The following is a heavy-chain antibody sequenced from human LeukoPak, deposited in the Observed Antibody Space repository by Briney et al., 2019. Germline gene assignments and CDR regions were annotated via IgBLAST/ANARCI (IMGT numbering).Heavy chain of an antibody. J-gene: IGHJ4*02. CDR3: AKDTAPTG. CDR2: IDHRGSA. CDR1: GASLSDYY. D-gene: IGHD5-18*01. V-gene: IGHV4-34*01. Sequence: SETLSLTCAVHGASLSDYYWTWIRQSPEKGLECIGAIDHRGSANYNPSLESRVTISLDTSKNQFSLNLASVTAADTAVYYCAKDTAPTGWGQGTLVTVSS.